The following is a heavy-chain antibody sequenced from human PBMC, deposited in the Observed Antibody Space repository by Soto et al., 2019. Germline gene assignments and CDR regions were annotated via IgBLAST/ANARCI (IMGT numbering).Heavy chain of an antibody. Sequence: QITLKESGPTLVKPTQTLTLTCTFSGFSLSTSGVTVGWIRQPPGKALAWLALISWDDDKRYSPSLKRSLTNTKDTSKNQVVLTLTNMDPVDTATYYCAHRRPAYYDSSGYSNWGQGTLVTVSS. CDR1: GFSLSTSGVT. CDR2: ISWDDDK. D-gene: IGHD3-22*01. J-gene: IGHJ4*02. CDR3: AHRRPAYYDSSGYSN. V-gene: IGHV2-5*02.